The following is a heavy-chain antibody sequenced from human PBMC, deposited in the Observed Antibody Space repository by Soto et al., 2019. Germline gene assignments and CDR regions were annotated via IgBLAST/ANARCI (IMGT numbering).Heavy chain of an antibody. J-gene: IGHJ2*01. CDR3: ARDPPGRIGEQLVSSSWYFDV. CDR1: GGSISSSDW. CDR2: IHHSGNT. D-gene: IGHD6-6*01. Sequence: QVQLQESGPGLVKPSATLSLTCAVSGGSISSSDWWSWVRQPLGKGLEWIGEIHHSGNTNYNPSLKSRVIISADNSKNHLSLKLRSVTAADTAVYYCARDPPGRIGEQLVSSSWYFDVWGRGTLVTVSS. V-gene: IGHV4-4*02.